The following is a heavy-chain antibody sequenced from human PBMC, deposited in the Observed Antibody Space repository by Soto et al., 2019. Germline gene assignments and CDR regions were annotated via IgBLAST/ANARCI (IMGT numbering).Heavy chain of an antibody. J-gene: IGHJ3*01. D-gene: IGHD1-1*01. CDR1: GFTFSSFA. CDR3: AKVGGTTGTTFRAFDF. Sequence: GGSLRLSCAASGFTFSSFAMSWVRQAPGKGLEWVSGISGSGGTTYYADSVKGRFTISGDDSKNTLYLQMNSLRAEDTAVYYCAKVGGTTGTTFRAFDFWGQGTMVTVSS. CDR2: ISGSGGTT. V-gene: IGHV3-23*01.